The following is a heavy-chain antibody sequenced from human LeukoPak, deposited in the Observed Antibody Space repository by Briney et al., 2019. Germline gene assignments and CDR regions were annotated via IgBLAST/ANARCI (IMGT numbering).Heavy chain of an antibody. V-gene: IGHV3-30*02. CDR3: AKDVVHYYDTSGFDY. J-gene: IGHJ4*02. D-gene: IGHD3-22*01. CDR1: GFTFSSYG. CDR2: IRYDGSNK. Sequence: GGSLRLSCAASGFTFSSYGMHWVRQAPGKGLEWVAFIRYDGSNKYYADSVKGRFTISRDNSKNTLYLQMNSLRAEDTAVYYCAKDVVHYYDTSGFDYWGQGTLVTVSP.